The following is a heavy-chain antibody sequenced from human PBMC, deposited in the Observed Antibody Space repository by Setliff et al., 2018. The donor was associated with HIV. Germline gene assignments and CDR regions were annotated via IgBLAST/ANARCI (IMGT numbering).Heavy chain of an antibody. D-gene: IGHD3-22*01. V-gene: IGHV3-7*01. J-gene: IGHJ5*02. Sequence: RLSCAASGITFSNSWMSWVRQAPGKGLEWVASIKQDGSEKYYVDSVKGRFTISRDNAKKSMYLQMNSLRAEDTAVYYCARLIVVVISSWFDPWGQGTLVTVS. CDR3: ARLIVVVISSWFDP. CDR1: GITFSNSW. CDR2: IKQDGSEK.